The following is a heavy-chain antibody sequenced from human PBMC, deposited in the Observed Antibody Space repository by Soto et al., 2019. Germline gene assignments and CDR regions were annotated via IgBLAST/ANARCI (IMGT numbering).Heavy chain of an antibody. CDR3: ARSTRILAYIDS. V-gene: IGHV4-39*01. CDR2: IYYSGST. J-gene: IGHJ4*02. CDR1: GGSVSRSSYY. D-gene: IGHD2-15*01. Sequence: SETLSLTCTVSGGSVSRSSYYWGWIRQPPGKGLEWIGTIYYSGSTYYNPSLKSRVTISVNTSKNQFSLKLSSVTAADTAVYYCARSTRILAYIDSWGQGTLVTVSS.